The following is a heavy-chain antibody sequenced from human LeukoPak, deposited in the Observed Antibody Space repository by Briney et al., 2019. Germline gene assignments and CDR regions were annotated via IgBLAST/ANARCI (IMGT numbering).Heavy chain of an antibody. CDR1: GFTFSSYA. CDR3: ARDKARTVVYYFDY. Sequence: GGSLRLSCAASGFTFSSYAMSLVRQAPGKGLEWVSAISGSGGNTYYADSVKGRFTISRDNSKNMLYLQMNSLRAEDTAVYYCARDKARTVVYYFDYWGQGTLVTVSS. D-gene: IGHD4-23*01. CDR2: ISGSGGNT. J-gene: IGHJ4*02. V-gene: IGHV3-23*01.